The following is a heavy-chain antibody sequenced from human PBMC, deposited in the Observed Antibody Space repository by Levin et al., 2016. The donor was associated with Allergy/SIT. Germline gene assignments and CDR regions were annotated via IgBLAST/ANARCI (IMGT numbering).Heavy chain of an antibody. V-gene: IGHV3-15*01. CDR3: TTATHIVVVIAIPGAFDI. Sequence: VRQAPGKGLEWVGRIKSKTDGGTTDYAAPVKGRFTISRDDSKNTLYLQMNSLKTEDTAVYYCTTATHIVVVIAIPGAFDIWGQGTMVTVSS. CDR2: IKSKTDGGTT. J-gene: IGHJ3*02. D-gene: IGHD2-21*01.